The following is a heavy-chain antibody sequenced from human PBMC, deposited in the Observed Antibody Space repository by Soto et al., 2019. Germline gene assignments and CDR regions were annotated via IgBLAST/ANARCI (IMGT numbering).Heavy chain of an antibody. J-gene: IGHJ5*02. CDR3: ARDRHCSGGSCYSPYNWFDP. V-gene: IGHV1-69*01. CDR2: IIPIFGTA. Sequence: QVQLVQSGAEVKKPGSSVKVSCKASGGTFSSYAISWVRQAPGQGVEWMGGIIPIFGTANYAQKFQGRVTITADESTSTAYMELSSLRSEDTAVYYCARDRHCSGGSCYSPYNWFDPWGQGTLVTVSS. D-gene: IGHD2-15*01. CDR1: GGTFSSYA.